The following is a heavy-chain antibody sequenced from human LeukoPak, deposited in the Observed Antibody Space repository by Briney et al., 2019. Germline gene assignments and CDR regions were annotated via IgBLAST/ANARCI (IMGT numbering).Heavy chain of an antibody. J-gene: IGHJ4*02. D-gene: IGHD6-19*01. V-gene: IGHV3-23*01. CDR3: TKDLMTGFSSGWYLAY. CDR2: TGGSDDNT. Sequence: GGTQRLSCEGSGFSFNGYATSWVRQAPGKGLEWVAVTGGSDDNTHYADSVKGRFSISRDTSENRLFLQMNSLRPDDSALYYCTKDLMTGFSSGWYLAYWGQGTLVTVSS. CDR1: GFSFNGYA.